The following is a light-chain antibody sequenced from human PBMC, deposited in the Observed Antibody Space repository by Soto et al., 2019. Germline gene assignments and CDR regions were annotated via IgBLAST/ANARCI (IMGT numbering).Light chain of an antibody. CDR2: DVS. Sequence: AMTQPRSVSGSPGQSVTLSCTGTSSDIGKYDYVSWYQQHPGMAPKLIIYDVSKRPSGVPDRFSGSKSGNTASLTISGLQAEDEADYYCCSFERTYIHYVFGTGLKVAV. V-gene: IGLV2-11*02. CDR3: CSFERTYIHYV. J-gene: IGLJ1*01. CDR1: SSDIGKYDY.